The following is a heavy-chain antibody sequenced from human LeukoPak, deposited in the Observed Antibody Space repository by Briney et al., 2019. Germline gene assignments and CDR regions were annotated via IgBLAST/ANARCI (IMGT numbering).Heavy chain of an antibody. CDR3: ARGGIAAAGNYYYYYMDV. CDR2: IYYSGST. V-gene: IGHV4-59*08. CDR1: GGSISSYY. J-gene: IGHJ6*03. Sequence: SETLSLTCTVSGGSISSYYWSWIRQPPGKGLEWIGYIYYSGSTNCNPSLKSRVTISVDTSKNQFSLKLSSVTAADTAMYYCARGGIAAAGNYYYYYMDVWGKGTTVTVSS. D-gene: IGHD6-13*01.